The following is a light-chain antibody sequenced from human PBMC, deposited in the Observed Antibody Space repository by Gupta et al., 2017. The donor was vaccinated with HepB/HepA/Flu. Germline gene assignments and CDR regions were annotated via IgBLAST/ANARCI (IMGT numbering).Light chain of an antibody. CDR2: EFT. CDR3: SSYTSTKTL. Sequence: SALTQPASVSGSPGQSLTISCSGATSDFGGDRLVSWFQQHPGKVPTLIIYEFTKRPSGVSSRFSGSKSANAASLTISGLQAEDEADYYCSSYTSTKTLFGGGTKVTVL. V-gene: IGLV2-23*02. J-gene: IGLJ2*01. CDR1: TSDFGGDRL.